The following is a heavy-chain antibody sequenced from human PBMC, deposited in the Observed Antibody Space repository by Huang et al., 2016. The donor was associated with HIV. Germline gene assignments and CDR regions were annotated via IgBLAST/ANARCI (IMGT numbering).Heavy chain of an antibody. CDR3: ARRFRVAATRKWFDP. D-gene: IGHD3-10*01. J-gene: IGHJ5*02. CDR2: VNDGVDI. Sequence: QVQLQQWGAGLLKPSETLALTCAVYGESLGTYYWAWIRRPPGKGLQWIGEVNDGVDINYNPSLESRGTISVDTSRNQVSLTLTSMTAADTATYYCARRFRVAATRKWFDPWGQGTLVIVSS. CDR1: GESLGTYY. V-gene: IGHV4-34*01.